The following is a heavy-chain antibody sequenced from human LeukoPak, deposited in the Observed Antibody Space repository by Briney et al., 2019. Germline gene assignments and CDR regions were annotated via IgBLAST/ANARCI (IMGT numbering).Heavy chain of an antibody. CDR1: GFTFSSYA. CDR3: ATNNMIVVVINVLDY. V-gene: IGHV3-23*01. CDR2: ISGSGGST. J-gene: IGHJ4*02. D-gene: IGHD3-22*01. Sequence: GGSLRLSCAASGFTFSSYAMSWVRQAPGKGLEWVSAISGSGGSTYYADSVKGRFTISRDNSKNTLYLQMNSLRAEDTAVYYCATNNMIVVVINVLDYWGQGTLVTVSS.